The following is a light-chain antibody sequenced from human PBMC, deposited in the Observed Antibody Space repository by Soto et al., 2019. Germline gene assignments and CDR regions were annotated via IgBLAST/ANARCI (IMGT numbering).Light chain of an antibody. V-gene: IGKV1-5*01. CDR2: DAS. CDR1: QSISSW. CDR3: QQYNSYSWT. Sequence: DIQMTQSPSTLSAYVGDRVTITCRASQSISSWLAWYQQKPGKAPKLLIYDASSLESGVPSRFSGSGSGTEFTLTISSLQPDDFVTYYCQQYNSYSWTFGQGTKVEIK. J-gene: IGKJ1*01.